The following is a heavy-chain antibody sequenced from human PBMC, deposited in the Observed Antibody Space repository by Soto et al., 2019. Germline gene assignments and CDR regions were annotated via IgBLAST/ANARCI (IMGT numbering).Heavy chain of an antibody. J-gene: IGHJ4*02. D-gene: IGHD5-18*01. V-gene: IGHV4-34*01. CDR2: INHSGST. CDR1: GGSFSGYY. Sequence: SETLSLTCAVYGGSFSGYYWSWIRQPPGKGLKWIGEINHSGSTNYNPYLKSRDTISVDTSKNQISLKLSSVTAADTAVYYCSRGDRRIQLWRPFDYLGQGTLVTVSS. CDR3: SRGDRRIQLWRPFDY.